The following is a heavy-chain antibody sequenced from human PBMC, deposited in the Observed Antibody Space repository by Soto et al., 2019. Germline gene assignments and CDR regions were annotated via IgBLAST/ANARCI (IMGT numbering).Heavy chain of an antibody. Sequence: GASVKVSCKASGYTFTGYYMPWVRQAPGQGLEWMGRIIPIFGTPYYAQKFQGRVTITADKSTSTVYMELSSLGSDDTAVYFCARGLECRGYCLDKPTWFGPWGQGTLVTVSS. J-gene: IGHJ5*02. D-gene: IGHD2-15*01. CDR3: ARGLECRGYCLDKPTWFGP. CDR1: GYTFTGYY. CDR2: IIPIFGTP. V-gene: IGHV1-69*06.